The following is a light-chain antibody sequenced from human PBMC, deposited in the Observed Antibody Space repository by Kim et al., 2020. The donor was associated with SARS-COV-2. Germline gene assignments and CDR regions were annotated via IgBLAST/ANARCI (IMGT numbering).Light chain of an antibody. CDR2: GAF. CDR3: QQYRT. CDR1: QSVSSSY. V-gene: IGKV3-20*01. Sequence: TLSLSPGDTATLVGRASQSVSSSYVAWYQQKPGQAPRLLIYGAFSRATGIPERFRGSGSGTDFTLTISRLEPEDFAVYYCQQYRTFGRGTKVDIK. J-gene: IGKJ1*01.